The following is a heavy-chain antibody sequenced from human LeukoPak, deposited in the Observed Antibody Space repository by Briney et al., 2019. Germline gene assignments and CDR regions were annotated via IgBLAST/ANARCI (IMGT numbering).Heavy chain of an antibody. J-gene: IGHJ4*02. CDR1: GFTFSSYS. V-gene: IGHV3-21*04. CDR2: ISSSSSYI. CDR3: AKVQIPYYYDSSGYCPFDY. Sequence: GGSLRLSCAASGFTFSSYSMNWVRQAPGKGLEWVSSISSSSSYIYYADSVKGRFTISRDNAKNSLYLQMNSLRAEDTALYYCAKVQIPYYYDSSGYCPFDYWGQGTLVTVSS. D-gene: IGHD3-22*01.